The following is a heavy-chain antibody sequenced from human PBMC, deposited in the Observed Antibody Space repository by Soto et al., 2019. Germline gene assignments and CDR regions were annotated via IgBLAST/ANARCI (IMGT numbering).Heavy chain of an antibody. J-gene: IGHJ6*02. Sequence: GGSLRLSCAASGFAFNNAWMNWVRQAPGKGLEWVGRIKSNTDGGTTDYAAPVKDRFTISRDDSKNTLFLQMNNLKTEDTAVYYCTPDPRFLEWLVLHGLDVWGQGT. D-gene: IGHD3-3*01. V-gene: IGHV3-15*07. CDR2: IKSNTDGGTT. CDR1: GFAFNNAW. CDR3: TPDPRFLEWLVLHGLDV.